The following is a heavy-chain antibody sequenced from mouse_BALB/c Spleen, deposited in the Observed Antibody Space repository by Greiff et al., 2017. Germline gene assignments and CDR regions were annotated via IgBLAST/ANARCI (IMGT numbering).Heavy chain of an antibody. CDR1: GFSLTSYG. V-gene: IGHV2-9*02. CDR2: IWAGGST. CDR3: ARWSLGFYYYAMDY. Sequence: QVQLQQSGPGLVAPSQSLSITCTVSGFSLTSYGVHWVRQPPGKGLEWLGVIWAGGSTNYNSALMSRLSISKDNSKSQVFLKMNSLQTDDTAMYYCARWSLGFYYYAMDYWGQGTSVTVSS. D-gene: IGHD4-1*01. J-gene: IGHJ4*01.